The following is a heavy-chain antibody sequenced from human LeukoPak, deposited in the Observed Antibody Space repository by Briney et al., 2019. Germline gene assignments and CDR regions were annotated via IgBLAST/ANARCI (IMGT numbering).Heavy chain of an antibody. CDR1: GGSISRGGYY. CDR3: VGTNYYDSSGFDY. D-gene: IGHD3-22*01. Sequence: SETPSLTCTVSGGSISRGGYYWSWIRHHPGKGLEWIGYIYYSGTTYYNPSLKSRVTISVDTSKNQFSLKLSSVTAADTAVYYCVGTNYYDSSGFDYWGQGTLVTVSS. V-gene: IGHV4-31*03. J-gene: IGHJ4*02. CDR2: IYYSGTT.